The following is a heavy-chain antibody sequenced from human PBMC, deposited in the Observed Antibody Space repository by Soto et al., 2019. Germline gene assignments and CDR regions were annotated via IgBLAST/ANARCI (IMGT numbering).Heavy chain of an antibody. CDR3: ARGIPGYCGGATCYSGWFDP. CDR1: GGSISSGDYY. Sequence: PSETLSLTCTVSGGSISSGDYYWSWIRQHPGKGLEWIGYIYYSGSTYYNPSLKSRVTISVDTSKNQFSLKLSSVTAADTAVYYCARGIPGYCGGATCYSGWFDPWGQGTLVTVSS. J-gene: IGHJ5*02. V-gene: IGHV4-31*03. CDR2: IYYSGST. D-gene: IGHD2-15*01.